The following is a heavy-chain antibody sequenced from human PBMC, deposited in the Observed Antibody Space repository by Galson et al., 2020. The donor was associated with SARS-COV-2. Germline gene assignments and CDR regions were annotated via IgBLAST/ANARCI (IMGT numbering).Heavy chain of an antibody. CDR3: TTGPTRITNYHFDYLDV. V-gene: IGHV3-15*01. CDR1: GFTFSSYG. CDR2: VKSNGYGEKT. J-gene: IGHJ6*03. D-gene: IGHD3-3*02. Sequence: GESLQISCAASGFTFSSYGMHWVRQAPGKGLEWVGRVKSNGYGEKTDYAAPVKGRFTVSRDDSRNTVHLQMSSLKTEDTAVYYCTTGPTRITNYHFDYLDVWGKGTTVTVSS.